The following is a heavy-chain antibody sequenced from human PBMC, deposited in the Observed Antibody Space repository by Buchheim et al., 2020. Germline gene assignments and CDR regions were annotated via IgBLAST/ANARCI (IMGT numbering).Heavy chain of an antibody. J-gene: IGHJ4*02. Sequence: EVQLLESGGGLVQPGGSLRLSCAASGFTFSSYAMSWVRQAPGKGLEWVSAISGSGGSTYYADSVKGRFTISRDNSKNTLHLQMNSLRAEDTAVYYCAKMGRPYYYDSSGYSTGGVYFDYWGQGTL. CDR2: ISGSGGST. CDR1: GFTFSSYA. CDR3: AKMGRPYYYDSSGYSTGGVYFDY. V-gene: IGHV3-23*01. D-gene: IGHD3-22*01.